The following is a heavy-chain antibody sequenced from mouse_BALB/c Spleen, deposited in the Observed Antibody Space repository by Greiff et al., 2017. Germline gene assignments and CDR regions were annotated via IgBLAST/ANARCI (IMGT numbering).Heavy chain of an antibody. J-gene: IGHJ2*01. CDR1: GFTFSSYT. CDR3: ARAEYGNYFDY. CDR2: ISNGGGST. V-gene: IGHV5-12-2*01. Sequence: EVNVVESGGGLVQPGGSLKLSCAASGFTFSSYTMSWVRQTPEKRLEWVAYISNGGGSTYYPDTVKGRFTISRDNAKNTLYLQMSSLKSEDTAIYYCARAEYGNYFDYWGQGTTLTVSS. D-gene: IGHD2-10*02.